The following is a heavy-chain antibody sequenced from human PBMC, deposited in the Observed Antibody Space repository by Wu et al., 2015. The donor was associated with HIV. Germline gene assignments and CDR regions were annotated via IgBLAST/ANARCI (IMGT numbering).Heavy chain of an antibody. J-gene: IGHJ3*01. V-gene: IGHV1-2*02. CDR1: GYTFIGYY. CDR2: INPNNGNT. Sequence: QVQLVQSGAEVREPGASVKVSCKASGYTFIGYYMHWVRQAPGQGLEWMGWINPNNGNTNYAQKFRGRVTMARDTSISTAYMELRSLRFDDTSVYYCATLIRYNLNDKADAFDFWGHGTMVTVSS. D-gene: IGHD1-1*01. CDR3: ATLIRYNLNDKADAFDF.